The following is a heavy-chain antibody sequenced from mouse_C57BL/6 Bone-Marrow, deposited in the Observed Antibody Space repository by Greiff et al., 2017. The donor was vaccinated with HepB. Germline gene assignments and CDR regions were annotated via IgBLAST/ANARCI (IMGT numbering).Heavy chain of an antibody. CDR2: ISSGGSYT. V-gene: IGHV5-6*01. CDR1: GFTFSSYG. D-gene: IGHD3-2*02. Sequence: EVQLQQSGGDLVKPGGSVKLSCAASGFTFSSYGMSWVRQTPDKRLEWVATISSGGSYTYYPDSVKGRFTISRDNSKNTLYLQLSSLKSEDTAMYYCARRRQLRMDYWGQGTAVTVSS. CDR3: ARRRQLRMDY. J-gene: IGHJ4*01.